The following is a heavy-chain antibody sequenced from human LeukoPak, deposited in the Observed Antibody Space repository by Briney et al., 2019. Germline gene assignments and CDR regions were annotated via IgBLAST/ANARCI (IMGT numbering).Heavy chain of an antibody. Sequence: SETLSLTCAVYGGSFSGYYWSWIRQPPGKGLEWIGEINHSGSTNYNPSLKSRVTISVDTSKNQFSLKLSSVTAADTAVYFCARAEMATIFLWGQGTLVTVSS. D-gene: IGHD5-24*01. CDR1: GGSFSGYY. V-gene: IGHV4-34*01. CDR2: INHSGST. J-gene: IGHJ4*02. CDR3: ARAEMATIFL.